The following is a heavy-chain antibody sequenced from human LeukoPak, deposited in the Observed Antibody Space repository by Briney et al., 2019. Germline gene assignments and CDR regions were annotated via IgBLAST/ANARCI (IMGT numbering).Heavy chain of an antibody. Sequence: HSGGSLRLSCAASGFTFSSYGMHWVRQAPGKGLEWVAVISYDGSNKYYADSVKGRFTISRDNSKNTLYLQMNSLRAEDTAVYYCAKASDYYDSSGYWNWGQGTLVTVSS. CDR2: ISYDGSNK. V-gene: IGHV3-30*18. J-gene: IGHJ4*02. CDR1: GFTFSSYG. CDR3: AKASDYYDSSGYWN. D-gene: IGHD3-22*01.